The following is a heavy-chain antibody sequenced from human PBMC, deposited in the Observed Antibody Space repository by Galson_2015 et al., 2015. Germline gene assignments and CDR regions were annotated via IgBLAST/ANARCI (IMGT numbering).Heavy chain of an antibody. V-gene: IGHV3-7*03. D-gene: IGHD3-10*01. J-gene: IGHJ3*02. CDR1: GFTFSSYW. CDR2: INKDGSEK. CDR3: AKYGSGSRTAFEI. Sequence: SLRLSCAASGFTFSSYWMSWVRQAPGKGLEWVANINKDGSEKYYVDSEKGRFTISRDNAKNSLYLQMNSLRAEDTAVYYCAKYGSGSRTAFEIWGQGTMVTVSS.